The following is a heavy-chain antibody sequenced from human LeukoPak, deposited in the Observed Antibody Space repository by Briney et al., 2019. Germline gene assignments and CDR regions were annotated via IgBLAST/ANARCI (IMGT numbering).Heavy chain of an antibody. V-gene: IGHV4-31*03. CDR2: IYYSGTA. Sequence: SETLSLTCTVSGGSISSGGYYWSWVRQHPGKGLEWIGYIYYSGTAYYNPSLKSRVTMSVDTSKNQFSLKLDSVTAADTAVYYCARFSNDHGVKFDYWGQGTLVTVSS. D-gene: IGHD4-17*01. J-gene: IGHJ4*02. CDR3: ARFSNDHGVKFDY. CDR1: GGSISSGGYY.